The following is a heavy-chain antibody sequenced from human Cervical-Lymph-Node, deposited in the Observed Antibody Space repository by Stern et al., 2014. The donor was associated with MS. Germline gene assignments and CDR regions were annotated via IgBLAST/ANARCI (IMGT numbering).Heavy chain of an antibody. Sequence: VQLVESGGGLVQPGRSLRLSCVASGFIFGDYVMHWVRQAPGKGLEWVSGMTWNSGTIGYAKSVKGRFTISRDNAKNSLYLQMDSLSAEDTALYYCVKDTRISVAGTFDNWGRGTLVTVSS. V-gene: IGHV3-9*01. J-gene: IGHJ4*02. D-gene: IGHD6-19*01. CDR2: MTWNSGTI. CDR3: VKDTRISVAGTFDN. CDR1: GFIFGDYV.